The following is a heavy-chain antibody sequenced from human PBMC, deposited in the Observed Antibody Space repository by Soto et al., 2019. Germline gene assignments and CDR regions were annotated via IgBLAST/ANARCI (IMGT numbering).Heavy chain of an antibody. V-gene: IGHV1-58*02. CDR3: AAMIGGWSAQLAFDI. Sequence: ASVKVSCKASGFTFTSSAMQWVRQARGQRLEWIGWIVVGSGNTNYAQKFQERVTITRDMSTSTAYMELSSLRSEDTAVYYCAAMIGGWSAQLAFDIWGQGTMVTVSS. CDR2: IVVGSGNT. D-gene: IGHD6-19*01. J-gene: IGHJ3*02. CDR1: GFTFTSSA.